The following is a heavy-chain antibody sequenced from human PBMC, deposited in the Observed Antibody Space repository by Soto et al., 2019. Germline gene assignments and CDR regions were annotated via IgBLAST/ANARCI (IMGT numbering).Heavy chain of an antibody. CDR3: ARAYSRREPMDY. D-gene: IGHD6-13*01. J-gene: IGHJ4*02. CDR1: GFTFSNYN. Sequence: GGSLRLSCAASGFTFSNYNMNWVRQAPGMGLEWVSYITSGSSTIYYADSVKGRFTISRDNAKNSLYLQMDSLRDEDTAVYYCARAYSRREPMDYWGQGTLVTVSS. CDR2: ITSGSSTI. V-gene: IGHV3-48*02.